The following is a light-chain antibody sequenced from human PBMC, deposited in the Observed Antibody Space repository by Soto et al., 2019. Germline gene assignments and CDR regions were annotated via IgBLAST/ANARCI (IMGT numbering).Light chain of an antibody. V-gene: IGKV1-5*03. J-gene: IGKJ1*01. Sequence: DNPLTQSPSTLSASVGDRVTITCRASQSISSWLAWYQQKPGKAPKLLIYKASSLESGVPSRFSGSGSGTEFTLTISSLQPDDFATYYCQQYNSYSSFGQGTKVDIK. CDR2: KAS. CDR1: QSISSW. CDR3: QQYNSYSS.